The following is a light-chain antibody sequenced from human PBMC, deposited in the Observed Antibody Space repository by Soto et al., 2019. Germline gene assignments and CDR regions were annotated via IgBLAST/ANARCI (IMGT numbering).Light chain of an antibody. J-gene: IGLJ2*01. V-gene: IGLV2-23*02. CDR2: EVS. CDR1: SSDVGSYNL. Sequence: QSALTQPASVSGSPGQSITISCTGTSSDVGSYNLVSWYQQPPGKAPKLMIYEVSKRPSGVSNRFSGSKSGNTASRTISGLQAEDEADYYCCSDAGSSTLVVFGGGTKLTVL. CDR3: CSDAGSSTLVV.